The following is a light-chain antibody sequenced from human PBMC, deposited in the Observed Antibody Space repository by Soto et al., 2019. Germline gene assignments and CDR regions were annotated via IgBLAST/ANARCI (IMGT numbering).Light chain of an antibody. CDR2: GAS. CDR1: QDISYY. CDR3: QKYHSAPRT. Sequence: DIQISQSPSSLSASVGDRVTITCRANQDISYYLAWYQQKQGKVPKLLIYGASTLQSGVPSRFSGSGSGTDFTPTISSLQPEDIATYYCQKYHSAPRTFGQGTKVEIK. J-gene: IGKJ1*01. V-gene: IGKV1-27*01.